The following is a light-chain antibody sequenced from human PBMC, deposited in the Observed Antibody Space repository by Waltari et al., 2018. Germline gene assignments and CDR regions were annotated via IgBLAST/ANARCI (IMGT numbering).Light chain of an antibody. CDR3: QQYQKSPWT. Sequence: DIVMTQSPSTLSASVGDRVTITCRASQSLNNWLAWFQQKPGKAPKVLIYKASILESGVPSRFSGSVSGTEFTLTISSLQPDDFGSYYCQQYQKSPWTFGQGTKVEIK. CDR1: QSLNNW. CDR2: KAS. J-gene: IGKJ1*01. V-gene: IGKV1-5*03.